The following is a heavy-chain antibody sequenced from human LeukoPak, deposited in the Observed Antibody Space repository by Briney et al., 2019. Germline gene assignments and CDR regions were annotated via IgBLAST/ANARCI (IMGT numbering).Heavy chain of an antibody. CDR3: ARGRRYYDFWSVHPPYYYMDV. D-gene: IGHD3-3*01. J-gene: IGHJ6*03. CDR2: IYTSGST. V-gene: IGHV4-4*07. Sequence: SETLSLTCTVSGGFISSYYWSWIRQPAGKGLEWIGRIYTSGSTNYNPSLKSRVTMSVDTSKNQFSLKLSSVTAADTAVYYCARGRRYYDFWSVHPPYYYMDVWGKGTTVTVSS. CDR1: GGFISSYY.